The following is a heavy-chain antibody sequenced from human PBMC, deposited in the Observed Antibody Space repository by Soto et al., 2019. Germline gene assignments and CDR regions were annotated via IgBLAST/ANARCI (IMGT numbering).Heavy chain of an antibody. CDR2: ISGSGGST. Sequence: GGSLRLSCAASGFTFSSYAMTWVRQAPGKGLEWVAGISGSGGSTYYADSVKGRFTSSRDNSKNSLYLQMNSLRAEDTAVYYCAKLGGYYITRRDRGAGYYFDHWGQGTLVTVSS. V-gene: IGHV3-23*01. D-gene: IGHD3-22*01. CDR3: AKLGGYYITRRDRGAGYYFDH. J-gene: IGHJ4*02. CDR1: GFTFSSYA.